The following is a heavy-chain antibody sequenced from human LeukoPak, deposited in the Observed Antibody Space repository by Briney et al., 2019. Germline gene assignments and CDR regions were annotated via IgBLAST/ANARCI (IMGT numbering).Heavy chain of an antibody. CDR2: ISYDGSNK. Sequence: GGSLRLSCAASGFTFSTNAMSWVRQAPGKGLEWVAVISYDGSNKYYADSVKGRFTISRDNSKNTLYLQMNSLRAEDTAVYYCAKDNPRGGGFDYWGQGTLVTVSS. CDR3: AKDNPRGGGFDY. V-gene: IGHV3-30*18. CDR1: GFTFSTNA. J-gene: IGHJ4*02. D-gene: IGHD4-23*01.